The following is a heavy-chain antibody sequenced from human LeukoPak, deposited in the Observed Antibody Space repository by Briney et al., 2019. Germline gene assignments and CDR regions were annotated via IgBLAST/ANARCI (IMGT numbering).Heavy chain of an antibody. CDR1: GGSFSGYY. Sequence: KPSETLSLTCAVYGGSFSGYYWSWIRQPPGKGLEWIGEINHSGSTNYNPSLKSRVTISVDTSKNQFSLKLSSVTAADTAVYYCARHLYCSGGSCYFDYWGQGTLVTVSS. J-gene: IGHJ4*02. CDR2: INHSGST. V-gene: IGHV4-34*01. D-gene: IGHD2-15*01. CDR3: ARHLYCSGGSCYFDY.